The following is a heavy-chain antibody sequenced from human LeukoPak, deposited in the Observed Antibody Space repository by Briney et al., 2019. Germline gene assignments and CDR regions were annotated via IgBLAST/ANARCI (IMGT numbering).Heavy chain of an antibody. CDR2: IWYDGSNK. D-gene: IGHD6-13*01. J-gene: IGHJ4*02. Sequence: QPGRSLRLSCAASGFTFSSYGMHWVRQAPGKGLEWVAVIWYDGSNKYYADSVKGRFTISRDNSKNTLYLQMNSLRAEDTAVYYCAKELAAAKTDFDYWGQGTLVTVSS. CDR1: GFTFSSYG. V-gene: IGHV3-33*06. CDR3: AKELAAAKTDFDY.